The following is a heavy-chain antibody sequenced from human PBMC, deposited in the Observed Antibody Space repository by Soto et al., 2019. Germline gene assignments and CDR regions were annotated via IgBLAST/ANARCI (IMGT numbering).Heavy chain of an antibody. CDR1: GFTFSSYA. J-gene: IGHJ4*02. CDR3: ARDPWVVPAAMGDY. V-gene: IGHV3-30-3*01. Sequence: GGSLRLSCAASGFTFSSYAMHWVRQAPGKGLEWVAVISYDGSNKYYADSVKGRFTISRDNSKNTLYLQMNSLRAEDTAVYYCARDPWVVPAAMGDYWGQGTLVTVSS. CDR2: ISYDGSNK. D-gene: IGHD2-2*01.